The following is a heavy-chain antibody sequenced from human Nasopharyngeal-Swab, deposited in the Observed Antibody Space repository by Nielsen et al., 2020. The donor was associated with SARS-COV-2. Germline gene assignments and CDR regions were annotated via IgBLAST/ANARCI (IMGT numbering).Heavy chain of an antibody. D-gene: IGHD3-16*01. Sequence: GGSLRLSCAASGFSLDDYAMHWVRQPPGKGLEWVSRISWNSGNKHYADSVKGRFTISRDNAKNSLYLQMNSLRTEDTALYYCAKDPETGEGICLWEGGMDVWGQGTTVTVSS. CDR2: ISWNSGNK. V-gene: IGHV3-9*01. J-gene: IGHJ6*02. CDR1: GFSLDDYA. CDR3: AKDPETGEGICLWEGGMDV.